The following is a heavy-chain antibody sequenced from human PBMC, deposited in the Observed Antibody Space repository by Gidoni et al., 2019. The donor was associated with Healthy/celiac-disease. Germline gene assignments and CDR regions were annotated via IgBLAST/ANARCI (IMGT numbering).Heavy chain of an antibody. D-gene: IGHD2-15*01. Sequence: VQLQESGPGLVKPSETLSLPCTFSGGYLSSYYWSWIRQPPGKGLEWIGYIYYSGSTNDNPSIKSRVTISVDTSKNQFSLKLSSVTAADTAVYYCARVGYCSGGSCYSENLFDYWGQGTLVTVSS. V-gene: IGHV4-59*01. CDR2: IYYSGST. CDR1: GGYLSSYY. J-gene: IGHJ4*02. CDR3: ARVGYCSGGSCYSENLFDY.